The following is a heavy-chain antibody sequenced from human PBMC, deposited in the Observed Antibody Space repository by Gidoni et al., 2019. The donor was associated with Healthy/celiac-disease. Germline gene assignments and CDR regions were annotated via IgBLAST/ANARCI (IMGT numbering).Heavy chain of an antibody. J-gene: IGHJ4*02. CDR1: GFPFDAYA. CDR2: ISWNSGSI. V-gene: IGHV3-9*01. CDR3: AKANQYYDSSGYFDY. Sequence: EVQLVESGGGLVQPGWSLRLSCAAPGFPFDAYAMHWVRQAPGKGLEWVAGISWNSGSIGYADSVKGRFTISRDNAKNSLYLQMNSLRAEDTALYYCAKANQYYDSSGYFDYWGQGTLVTVSS. D-gene: IGHD3-22*01.